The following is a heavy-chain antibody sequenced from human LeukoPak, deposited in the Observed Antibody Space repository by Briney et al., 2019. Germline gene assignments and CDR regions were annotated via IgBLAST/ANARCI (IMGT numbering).Heavy chain of an antibody. CDR1: GGTFSSYA. Sequence: SVKVSCKASGGTFSSYAISWVRQAPGQGLEWMGGIIPIFGTASYAQKFQGRVTITTDESTSTAYMELSSLRSEDTAVYYCACTTYSSSWYGGDAFDIWGQGTMVTVSS. J-gene: IGHJ3*02. V-gene: IGHV1-69*05. D-gene: IGHD6-13*01. CDR2: IIPIFGTA. CDR3: ACTTYSSSWYGGDAFDI.